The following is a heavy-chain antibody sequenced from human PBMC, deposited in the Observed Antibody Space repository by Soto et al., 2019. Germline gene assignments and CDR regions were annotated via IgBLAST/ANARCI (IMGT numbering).Heavy chain of an antibody. D-gene: IGHD3-22*01. CDR2: SYYTGNT. J-gene: IGHJ5*01. V-gene: IGHV4-59*08. CDR1: GGSISSYY. CDR3: ARLGGFYQSLDS. Sequence: QVHLQESGPGLVKPSETLSLTCTVSGGSISSYYWSWIRQPPGKGLEWIGYSYYTGNTTYTPSINSRVTISVDSSKNQFSLNLPSVSAADSAVYYCARLGGFYQSLDSWGQGTLVTVSS.